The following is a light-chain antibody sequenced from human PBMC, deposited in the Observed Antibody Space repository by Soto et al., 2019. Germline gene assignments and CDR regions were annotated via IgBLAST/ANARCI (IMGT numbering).Light chain of an antibody. CDR1: QSVSNR. Sequence: EVVVTQSPATLSVSPGERATLSCRASQSVSNRIAWYQQRPGQAPRLVVYGVSTRATDIPDRFSGSGSGTAFTLNISSLQSEDFAVYYCQHYDVWPTVTFGQGTKVEIK. J-gene: IGKJ1*01. CDR3: QHYDVWPTVT. CDR2: GVS. V-gene: IGKV3-15*01.